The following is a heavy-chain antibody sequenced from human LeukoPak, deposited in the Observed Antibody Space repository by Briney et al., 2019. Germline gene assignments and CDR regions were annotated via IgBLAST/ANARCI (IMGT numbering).Heavy chain of an antibody. Sequence: ASVKVSCKASGYTFTGYYMHWVRQAPGQGLEWMGWINPNSGGTNYAQKFQGWVTMTRDTSISTAYMELSRLRSDDTAVYYCARDVGRDIVVVPAGDAFDIWGQGTMVTVSS. V-gene: IGHV1-2*04. D-gene: IGHD2-2*01. J-gene: IGHJ3*02. CDR1: GYTFTGYY. CDR3: ARDVGRDIVVVPAGDAFDI. CDR2: INPNSGGT.